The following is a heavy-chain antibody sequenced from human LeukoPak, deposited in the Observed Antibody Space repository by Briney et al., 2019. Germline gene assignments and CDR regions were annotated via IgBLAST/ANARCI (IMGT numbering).Heavy chain of an antibody. CDR3: ARGGDTAMVMDY. Sequence: ASVKVSCKASGGTFSSYAISWVRQAPGQGLEWMGGIIPIFGTANYAQKLQGRVTMTTGTSTSTAYMELRSLRSDDTAVYYCARGGDTAMVMDYWGQGTLVTVSS. V-gene: IGHV1-69*05. CDR2: IIPIFGTA. J-gene: IGHJ4*02. CDR1: GGTFSSYA. D-gene: IGHD5-18*01.